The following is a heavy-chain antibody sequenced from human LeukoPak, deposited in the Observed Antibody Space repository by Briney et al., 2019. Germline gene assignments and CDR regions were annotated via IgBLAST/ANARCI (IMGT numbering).Heavy chain of an antibody. J-gene: IGHJ3*02. V-gene: IGHV4-39*01. CDR3: ARGSPTRLGDHDAFDI. D-gene: IGHD3-16*01. CDR2: ISYSAST. CDR1: GGSSSSSSYY. Sequence: SETLSLTCTVSGGSSSSSSYYWGCLRQPPGKGLEWIRTISYSASTYSNPSLNSRATISVDTANDQSSLKLSSVTAADTAVYYCARGSPTRLGDHDAFDIWGQGTMVTVSS.